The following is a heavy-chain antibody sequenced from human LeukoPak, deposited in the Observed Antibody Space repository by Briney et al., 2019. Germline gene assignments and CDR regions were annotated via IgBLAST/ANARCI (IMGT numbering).Heavy chain of an antibody. D-gene: IGHD6-13*01. CDR2: INHSGST. J-gene: IGHJ4*02. CDR1: GGSFSGYY. V-gene: IGHV4-34*01. Sequence: SETLSLTCAVYGGSFSGYYWSWIRQPPGKGLEWIGEINHSGSTNYNPSLKSRVTISVDTSKNQFSLKLSSVTAADTAVYYCARGGVIVAGAGYYFDYWGQGTLVTVSS. CDR3: ARGGVIVAGAGYYFDY.